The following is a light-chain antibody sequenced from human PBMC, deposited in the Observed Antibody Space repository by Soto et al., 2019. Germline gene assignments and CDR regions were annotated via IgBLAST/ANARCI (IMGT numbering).Light chain of an antibody. J-gene: IGKJ2*01. CDR1: QSISSW. Sequence: DIQMTQSPSTLSASVGDRVTITCRASQSISSWLVWYQQKPGKAPKVLIYQASSLERGVPSRFSGSGSGTEFTLTISSLQPDDFATYYCQQYSSYSQTFGQGTKLEIK. V-gene: IGKV1-5*03. CDR2: QAS. CDR3: QQYSSYSQT.